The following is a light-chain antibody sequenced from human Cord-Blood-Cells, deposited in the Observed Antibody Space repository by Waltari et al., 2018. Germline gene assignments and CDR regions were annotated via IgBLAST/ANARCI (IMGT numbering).Light chain of an antibody. CDR3: MRALQAPRYS. J-gene: IGKJ2*03. Sequence: DIVMTQSPLSLPVTPGEPASISCRSSQSLLHSNGYNYLEWYLQKPGQSPQLLIYLGSNRASGVPGRFSGSGSGTDFTMKISRVEGEDVGVYFGMRALQAPRYSFGQGTQLEI. CDR1: QSLLHSNGYNY. CDR2: LGS. V-gene: IGKV2-28*01.